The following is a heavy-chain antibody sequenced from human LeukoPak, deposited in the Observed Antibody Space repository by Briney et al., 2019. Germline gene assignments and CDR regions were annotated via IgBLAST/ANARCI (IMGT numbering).Heavy chain of an antibody. CDR2: FDPEDGET. V-gene: IGHV1-24*01. D-gene: IGHD3-22*01. J-gene: IGHJ3*02. CDR1: GYTLTELS. Sequence: GASVKVSCKVSGYTLTELSMNWVRQAPGKGLEWMGGFDPEDGETIYAQKFQGRVTMTEDTSTDTAYMELSSLRSEDTAVYYCATSHDSSGYYSAFDIWGQGTMVTVSS. CDR3: ATSHDSSGYYSAFDI.